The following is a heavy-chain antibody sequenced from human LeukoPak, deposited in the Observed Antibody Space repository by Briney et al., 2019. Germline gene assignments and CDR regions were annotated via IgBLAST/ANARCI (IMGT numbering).Heavy chain of an antibody. J-gene: IGHJ3*01. D-gene: IGHD5-18*01. V-gene: IGHV3-49*03. CDR2: TRSQPYGGTA. Sequence: GGSLRLSCTASGFTFGEKVMSWFRQAPGKGLEWVGFTRSQPYGGTAEYAASVKGRFTISRDYFKSIVYLLMNSLKTEDTAVYYCARDPTTEAAIADSFDVWGQGTMVTVSS. CDR3: ARDPTTEAAIADSFDV. CDR1: GFTFGEKV.